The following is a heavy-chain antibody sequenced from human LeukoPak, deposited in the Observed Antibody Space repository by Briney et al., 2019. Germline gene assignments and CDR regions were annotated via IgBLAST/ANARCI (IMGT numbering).Heavy chain of an antibody. J-gene: IGHJ5*02. CDR3: ARGGIAARLMYGFQTCFDP. D-gene: IGHD6-6*01. CDR1: GGSISSGGFS. V-gene: IGHV4-31*03. Sequence: SETLSLTCTVSGGSISSGGFSWTWIRQHPGKGLEWIGYIYYSGSTYYSPSLQSRVTISVDTSQNQFSLNLRSVTAADTAVYYWARGGIAARLMYGFQTCFDPGGRGTLVTIPS. CDR2: IYYSGST.